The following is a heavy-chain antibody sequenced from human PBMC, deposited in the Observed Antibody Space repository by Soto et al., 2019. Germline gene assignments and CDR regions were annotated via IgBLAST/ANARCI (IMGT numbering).Heavy chain of an antibody. CDR2: IYYSGKT. CDR1: GDSISSSTYS. Sequence: QLQLQESGPGLVKPSETLSLTCTVSGDSISSSTYSWGWIRQPPGKGLEYIGTIYYSGKTYYNWPLESRVSMSLDTSKNQFSVRLTSVTAADTALYYCARHRPQEDGSKKGFDQWGQGTLVTVSS. V-gene: IGHV4-39*01. J-gene: IGHJ4*02. D-gene: IGHD2-15*01. CDR3: ARHRPQEDGSKKGFDQ.